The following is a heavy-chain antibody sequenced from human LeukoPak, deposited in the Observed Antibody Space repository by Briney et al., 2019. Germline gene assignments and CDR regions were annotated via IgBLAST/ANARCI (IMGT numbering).Heavy chain of an antibody. CDR2: IRYDGSKK. J-gene: IGHJ4*02. D-gene: IGHD3-22*01. Sequence: PGGSLRLSCTASGFTFGDYAMSWFRQAPGKGLEWVAFIRYDGSKKYYADSVKGRFTISRDNSKNTLYLQMNSLRAEDTAVYYCAKGGYKYDSSGHNYFDYWGQGTLVTVSS. CDR3: AKGGYKYDSSGHNYFDY. CDR1: GFTFGDYA. V-gene: IGHV3-30*02.